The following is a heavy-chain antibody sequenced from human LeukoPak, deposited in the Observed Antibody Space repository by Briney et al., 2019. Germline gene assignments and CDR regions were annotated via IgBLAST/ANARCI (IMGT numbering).Heavy chain of an antibody. Sequence: SETLSLTCAVYVGSFSDYYWSWIRQPPGRGLEWIGEINHSGSTNYNPSLKSRVTISVDTSKNQFSLKLSSVTAADTAVYYCARRGRSWFDPWGQGTLVTVSS. V-gene: IGHV4-34*01. CDR2: INHSGST. J-gene: IGHJ5*02. CDR1: VGSFSDYY. CDR3: ARRGRSWFDP.